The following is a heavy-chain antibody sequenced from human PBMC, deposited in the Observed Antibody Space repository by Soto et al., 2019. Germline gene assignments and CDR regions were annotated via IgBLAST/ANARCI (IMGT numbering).Heavy chain of an antibody. CDR2: VIPVFGSA. J-gene: IGHJ6*02. V-gene: IGHV1-69*12. Sequence: QVQLVQSGAEVKKPGSSVKVSCKASGGTFKTYAFTWVRQAPGQGLEWMGGVIPVFGSATSAQRCQGRVTITADESTXXXXXXXXXXXXXXXXXXXXXXXXXXVXGXXXXXXXFYYGMDVWGQGTAVTVSS. CDR3: XXXXXXVXGXXXXXXXFYYGMDV. CDR1: GGTFKTYA.